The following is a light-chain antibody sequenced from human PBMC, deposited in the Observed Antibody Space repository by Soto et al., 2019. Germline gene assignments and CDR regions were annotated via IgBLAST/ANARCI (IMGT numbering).Light chain of an antibody. CDR3: QKFNTAPLT. J-gene: IGKJ5*01. CDR2: SAS. V-gene: IGKV1-27*01. CDR1: QDISAY. Sequence: DIQMTQSPSSLSASVGDRVTITCRASQDISAYLAWYQQKPGKVPKLLIYSASTLQSGVPSRFSGSGSGTDFTLTISSLQPEDVETYYCQKFNTAPLTFGQGKRLEIK.